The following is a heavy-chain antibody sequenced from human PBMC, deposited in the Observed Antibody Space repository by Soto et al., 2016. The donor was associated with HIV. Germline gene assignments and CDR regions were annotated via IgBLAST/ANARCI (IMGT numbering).Heavy chain of an antibody. CDR2: ISGSGSST. V-gene: IGHV3-23*01. J-gene: IGHJ4*02. Sequence: EVQLLESGGGLVQPGGSLRLSCAASGFSFSTYAMSWVRQAPGKGLEWVASISGSGSSTYYADSVKGRFTTSRDNSKNTLYLQMNSLRAEDTAVYYCTKDLPGRPVGARGRDYFDYWGQGTLVTVSS. D-gene: IGHD1-26*01. CDR1: GFSFSTYA. CDR3: TKDLPGRPVGARGRDYFDY.